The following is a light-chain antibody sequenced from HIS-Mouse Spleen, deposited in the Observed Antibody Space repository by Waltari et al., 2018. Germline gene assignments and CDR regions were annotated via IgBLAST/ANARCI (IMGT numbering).Light chain of an antibody. J-gene: IGLJ1*01. V-gene: IGLV2-14*03. Sequence: QSALTQPAPVSGPPGQTSTIPCTRTIRDVGGYNYLSCYQQHPGKAPKPMIYDVSNRPSGVSNRFSGSKSGNTASLTISGLQAEDEADYYCSSYTSSSTLVFGTGTKVTVL. CDR3: SSYTSSSTLV. CDR2: DVS. CDR1: IRDVGGYNY.